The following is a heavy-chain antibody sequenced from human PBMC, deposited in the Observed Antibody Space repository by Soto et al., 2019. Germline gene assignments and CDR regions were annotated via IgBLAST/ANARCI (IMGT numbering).Heavy chain of an antibody. D-gene: IGHD3-16*01. CDR1: GYTFTSYG. J-gene: IGHJ4*02. CDR2: INAHNGNT. V-gene: IGHV1-18*01. CDR3: ARDPALGGPFDY. Sequence: QVQLVQSAAEVKKPGASVKVSCKASGYTFTSYGISWVRQAPGQGLEWMGWINAHNGNTKYAQKGQGRVTMTTDTSTSTAYVELRSLRSDVTAVYYCARDPALGGPFDYWGQGTLVTVSS.